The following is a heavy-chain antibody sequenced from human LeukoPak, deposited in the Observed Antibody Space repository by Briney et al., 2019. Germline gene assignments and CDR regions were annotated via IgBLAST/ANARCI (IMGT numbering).Heavy chain of an antibody. D-gene: IGHD3-3*01. V-gene: IGHV4-4*07. CDR3: ARGPRITIFGVAGTAFDI. CDR1: GGSISSYY. CDR2: IYTSGST. J-gene: IGHJ3*02. Sequence: SETLSLTCTVSGGSISSYYWSWIRQPAGKGLEWIGRIYTSGSTNYNPSLKSRVTMSVDTSKNQFSLKPSSVTAADTAVYYCARGPRITIFGVAGTAFDIWGQGTMVTVSS.